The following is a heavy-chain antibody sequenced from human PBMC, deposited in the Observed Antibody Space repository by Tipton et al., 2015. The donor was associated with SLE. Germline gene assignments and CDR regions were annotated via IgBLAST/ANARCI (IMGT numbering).Heavy chain of an antibody. V-gene: IGHV4-34*01. CDR1: GGSLSGYY. CDR2: INHSGST. Sequence: TLSLTCAVYGGSLSGYYWSWIRQPPGKGLEWIGEINHSGSTNYNPSLKSRVTISVDTSKNQFSLKLSSVTAADTAVYYCARGAGPYEVDYWDQGTLVTVSS. CDR3: ARGAGPYEVDY. D-gene: IGHD3-16*01. J-gene: IGHJ4*02.